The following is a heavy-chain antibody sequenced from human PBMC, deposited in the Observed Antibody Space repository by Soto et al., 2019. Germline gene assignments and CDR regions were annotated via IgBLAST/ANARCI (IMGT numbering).Heavy chain of an antibody. D-gene: IGHD2-2*01. CDR2: IRQDGSEK. Sequence: KGLEWVGNIRQDGSEKNYVDSVKGRFTISRDNAKNSLYLQMNSLRAEDTAVYYCAREIVVARGASYFDYWGPGTLVTVSS. V-gene: IGHV3-7*04. J-gene: IGHJ4*02. CDR3: AREIVVARGASYFDY.